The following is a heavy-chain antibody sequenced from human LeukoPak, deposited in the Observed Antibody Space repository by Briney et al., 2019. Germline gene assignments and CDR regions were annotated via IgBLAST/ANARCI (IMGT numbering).Heavy chain of an antibody. V-gene: IGHV4-4*07. Sequence: PSETLSLTCTVSGGSISSYYWSWIRQPAGKGLEWIGRIYTSGSTNYNPSLKSRVTMSVDTSKNQFSLKLSSVTAAETAVYYCARVDSSNWYEYRGYFDYWGQGTLVTVSS. CDR2: IYTSGST. CDR1: GGSISSYY. J-gene: IGHJ4*02. D-gene: IGHD6-13*01. CDR3: ARVDSSNWYEYRGYFDY.